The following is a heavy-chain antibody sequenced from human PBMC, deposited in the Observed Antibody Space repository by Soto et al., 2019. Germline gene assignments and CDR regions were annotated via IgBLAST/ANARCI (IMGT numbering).Heavy chain of an antibody. Sequence: SQTLSLTCAISGDSVSSNSAAWNWIRQSPSRGLEWLGRTYYRSKWYNDYAVSVKSRITINPDTSKNQFSLQLNSVTPEDTAVYYCARSGVDCSGGSCYAIYWGQGTLVTVSS. CDR3: ARSGVDCSGGSCYAIY. J-gene: IGHJ4*02. D-gene: IGHD2-15*01. CDR1: GDSVSSNSAA. V-gene: IGHV6-1*01. CDR2: TYYRSKWYN.